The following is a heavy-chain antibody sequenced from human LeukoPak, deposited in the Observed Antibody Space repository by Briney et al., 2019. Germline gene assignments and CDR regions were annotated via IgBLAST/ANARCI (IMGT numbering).Heavy chain of an antibody. CDR2: ISWDGGST. D-gene: IGHD5-18*01. CDR1: GFTFDDYT. V-gene: IGHV3-43*01. J-gene: IGHJ4*02. CDR3: AKEKEAYSYGYYFDY. Sequence: GSLRLSCAASGFTFDDYTMHWVRQAPGKGLEWVSLISWDGGSTYYADSVKGRFTISRDNSKNSLYLQMNSLRTEDTALYYCAKEKEAYSYGYYFDYWGQGTLVTVSS.